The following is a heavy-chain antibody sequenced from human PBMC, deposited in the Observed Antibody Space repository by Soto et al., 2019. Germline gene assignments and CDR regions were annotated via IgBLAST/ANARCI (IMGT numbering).Heavy chain of an antibody. CDR2: INAGNGNT. CDR3: ASDYGSNWRL. D-gene: IGHD6-19*01. J-gene: IGHJ4*02. CDR1: GFVSTNHN. V-gene: IGHV1-3*01. Sequence: QAHLVQSGTEVKMPGDSVQVSCKASGFVSTNHNIHWVRQAPGQSLEWMGRINAGNGNTQYSQNFQGRVTFTSDPAASTAFMELTNLRFEDRAMYYCASDYGSNWRLWGQGTLVSVSS.